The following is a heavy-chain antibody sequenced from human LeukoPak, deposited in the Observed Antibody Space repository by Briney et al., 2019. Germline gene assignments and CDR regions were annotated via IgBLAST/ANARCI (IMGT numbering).Heavy chain of an antibody. CDR1: GGSISSYY. Sequence: SETLSLTCTVSGGSISSYYWSWIRQPAGKGLEWIGRIYTSGSTNYNPSLKSRVTMSVDTSKDQFSLKLSSVTAADTAVYYCARGIVRGGYDYSNWFDPWGQGTLVTVSS. D-gene: IGHD5-12*01. CDR2: IYTSGST. V-gene: IGHV4-4*07. J-gene: IGHJ5*02. CDR3: ARGIVRGGYDYSNWFDP.